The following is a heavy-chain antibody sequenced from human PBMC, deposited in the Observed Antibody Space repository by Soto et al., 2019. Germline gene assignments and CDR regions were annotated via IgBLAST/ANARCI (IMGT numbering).Heavy chain of an antibody. CDR3: AKLWSGYHFDY. J-gene: IGHJ4*02. V-gene: IGHV4-30-4*01. CDR2: IYYSGST. CDR1: GGSISSGDYY. D-gene: IGHD3-3*01. Sequence: SETLSLTCTVSGGSISSGDYYWSWIRQPPGKGLEWIGYIYYSGSTYYNPSLKSRVTISVDTSKNQFSLKLSPVTAADTAVYYCAKLWSGYHFDYWGQGTLVTVSS.